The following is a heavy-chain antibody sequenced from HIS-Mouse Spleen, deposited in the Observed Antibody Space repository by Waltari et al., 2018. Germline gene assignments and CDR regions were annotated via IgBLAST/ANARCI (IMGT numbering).Heavy chain of an antibody. CDR1: GFTFRSYG. J-gene: IGHJ4*02. CDR2: ISYDGSNK. D-gene: IGHD1-26*01. V-gene: IGHV3-30*18. Sequence: QVQLVESGGGVVQPGRSLRLSCAASGFTFRSYGMPWVRQGPGKGLEWVAVISYDGSNKYYADSVKGRFTISRDNSKNTLYLQMNSLRAEDTAVYYCAKDRGSPLYFDYWGQGTLVTVSS. CDR3: AKDRGSPLYFDY.